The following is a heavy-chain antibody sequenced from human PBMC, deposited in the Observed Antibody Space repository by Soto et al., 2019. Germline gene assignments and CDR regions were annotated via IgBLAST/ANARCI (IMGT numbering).Heavy chain of an antibody. D-gene: IGHD3-3*01. CDR1: GFTFSSYW. CDR2: IKQDGSEK. Sequence: GGSLRLSCAASGFTFSSYWMSWVRQAPGKGLEWVANIKQDGSEKYYVDSVKGRFTISRDNAKNSLYLQMNSLRAEDTAVYYCARDNRYYDFWSGSPDYMDVWGKGTTVTVSS. J-gene: IGHJ6*03. V-gene: IGHV3-7*01. CDR3: ARDNRYYDFWSGSPDYMDV.